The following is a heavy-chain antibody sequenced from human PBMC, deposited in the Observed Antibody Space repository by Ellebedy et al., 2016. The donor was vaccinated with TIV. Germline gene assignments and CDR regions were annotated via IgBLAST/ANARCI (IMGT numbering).Heavy chain of an antibody. V-gene: IGHV1-3*01. J-gene: IGHJ2*01. CDR3: ARSRSPPWYFDV. Sequence: AASVQVSCKASGYTFSNYATHWVRQAPGQSLERMGWIFADNGNTRYSQKFQGRVTITRDTSASTAYMELKNLRSEDTAVYYCARSRSPPWYFDVWGRGTLVTVSS. CDR1: GYTFSNYA. D-gene: IGHD6-19*01. CDR2: IFADNGNT.